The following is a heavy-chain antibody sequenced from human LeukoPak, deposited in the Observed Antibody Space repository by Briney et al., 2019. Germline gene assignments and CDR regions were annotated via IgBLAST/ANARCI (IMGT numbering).Heavy chain of an antibody. Sequence: SETLSLTCTVSGVSISSGGYYWSWIRQHPGKGLEWIGYIYYSGSTYYNPSLKSRVTISVDTSKNQFSLKLSSVTAADTAVYYCARVTGGNSSSWYGDYWGQGTLVTVSS. CDR1: GVSISSGGYY. V-gene: IGHV4-31*03. J-gene: IGHJ4*02. CDR3: ARVTGGNSSSWYGDY. CDR2: IYYSGST. D-gene: IGHD6-13*01.